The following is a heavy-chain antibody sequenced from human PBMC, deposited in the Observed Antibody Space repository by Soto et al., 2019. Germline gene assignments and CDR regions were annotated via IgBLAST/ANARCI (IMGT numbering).Heavy chain of an antibody. D-gene: IGHD3-3*01. V-gene: IGHV1-8*01. J-gene: IGHJ6*03. CDR1: GYTFTSYD. CDR3: ARAARLSGGYDFWSGTQRLYYYMDV. Sequence: ASVKVSCKASGYTFTSYDINWVRQATGQGLEWMGWMNPNSGNTGYAQKFQGRVTMTRNTSISTAYMELSCLRSEDTAVYYCARAARLSGGYDFWSGTQRLYYYMDVWGKGTTVTVSS. CDR2: MNPNSGNT.